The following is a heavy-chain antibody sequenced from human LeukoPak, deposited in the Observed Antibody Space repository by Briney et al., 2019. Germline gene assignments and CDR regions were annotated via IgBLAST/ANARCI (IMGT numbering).Heavy chain of an antibody. D-gene: IGHD2-8*01. V-gene: IGHV1-46*01. J-gene: IGHJ6*04. CDR3: AREAVVLVDAVRYYYYGMEV. CDR1: GDNFINYY. CDR2: INPSGGST. Sequence: ASVKVSCKASGDNFINYYMHWVRQAPGQGLEWMGIINPSGGSTSYAQKFQDRVPMTSETSTSTVYMEMSSRKSEDTAVYYCAREAVVLVDAVRYYYYGMEVWGKGPTVTVS.